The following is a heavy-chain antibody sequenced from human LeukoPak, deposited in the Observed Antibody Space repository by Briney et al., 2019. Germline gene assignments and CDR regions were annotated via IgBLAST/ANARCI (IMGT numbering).Heavy chain of an antibody. CDR3: ARSDSSGWHFDY. Sequence: ASVKVSCKASGYTFTGYYMHWVRQAPGQGLEWMGWINPNSGGTNYAQKFQGRVTMTRDTSISTAYMELSRLRSDDTAVYYCARSDSSGWHFDYSGQGTLVTVSS. J-gene: IGHJ4*02. V-gene: IGHV1-2*02. CDR2: INPNSGGT. D-gene: IGHD6-19*01. CDR1: GYTFTGYY.